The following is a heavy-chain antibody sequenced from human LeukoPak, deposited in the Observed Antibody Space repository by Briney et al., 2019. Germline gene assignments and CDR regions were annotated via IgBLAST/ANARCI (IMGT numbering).Heavy chain of an antibody. J-gene: IGHJ4*02. CDR2: IKQDGSEK. CDR1: GFTFSSYW. CDR3: ARSLGSYTASLTGY. V-gene: IGHV3-7*01. Sequence: GGSLRLSCAASGFTFSSYWMNWVRQAPGKGLEWVAIIKQDGSEKYHVDSVKGRFTISRDNAKSSVFLQMDSLRAEDTAVYYCARSLGSYTASLTGYWGQGTLVTVSS. D-gene: IGHD3-10*01.